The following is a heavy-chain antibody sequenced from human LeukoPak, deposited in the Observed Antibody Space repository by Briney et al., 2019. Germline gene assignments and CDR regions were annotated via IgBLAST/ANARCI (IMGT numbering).Heavy chain of an antibody. Sequence: GGSLRLSCAASGFTFSSFGMTWVRQAPGKGLEWVSAISASGGSTYYADSVKGRFTISRDNSKNTLYLQMNSLRAEDTAVYYCANVGGMYYYDSSGYSNWGKGTLVTVSS. D-gene: IGHD3-22*01. CDR2: ISASGGST. CDR1: GFTFSSFG. CDR3: ANVGGMYYYDSSGYSN. V-gene: IGHV3-23*01. J-gene: IGHJ4*02.